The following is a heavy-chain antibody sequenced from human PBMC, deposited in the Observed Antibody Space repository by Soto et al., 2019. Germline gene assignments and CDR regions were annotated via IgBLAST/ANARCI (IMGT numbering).Heavy chain of an antibody. D-gene: IGHD3-10*01. CDR3: ARHYLPGSYYPPHYYYYMEV. J-gene: IGHJ6*03. Sequence: SETLSLTCTVSGGSISSYYWSWIRQPPGKGLEWIGYIYYSGSTNYNPSLKSRVTISVDTSKNQFSLKLSSVTAADTAVYYCARHYLPGSYYPPHYYYYMEVWGKGTTVTVSS. V-gene: IGHV4-59*08. CDR1: GGSISSYY. CDR2: IYYSGST.